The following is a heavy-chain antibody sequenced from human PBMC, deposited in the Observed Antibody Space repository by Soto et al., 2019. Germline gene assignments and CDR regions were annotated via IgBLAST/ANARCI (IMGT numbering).Heavy chain of an antibody. D-gene: IGHD6-19*01. V-gene: IGHV4-34*01. Sequence: SETLSLTCAVVGDSLRGQSWNWIRQSPGKGLEWIGELDQSGGTNYNPSLRSRAIISDDTSKNQFSLTLTSVTAADTAVCSCAREDRYGWSGESLDVWHQRNTVTVSS. J-gene: IGHJ6*02. CDR2: LDQSGGT. CDR3: AREDRYGWSGESLDV. CDR1: GDSLRGQS.